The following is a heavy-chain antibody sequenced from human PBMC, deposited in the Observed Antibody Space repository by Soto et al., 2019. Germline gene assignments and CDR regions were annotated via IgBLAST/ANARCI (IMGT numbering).Heavy chain of an antibody. CDR1: GGTFSSYA. V-gene: IGHV1-69*13. Sequence: GASVKVSCKASGGTFSSYAISWVRQAPGQGLEWMGGIIPIFGTANYAQKFQGRVTITADESTSTAYMELSSLRSEDTAVYYCARDQGFYDILTGPYYYYYGMDVWGQGTTVTVSS. D-gene: IGHD3-9*01. J-gene: IGHJ6*02. CDR3: ARDQGFYDILTGPYYYYYGMDV. CDR2: IIPIFGTA.